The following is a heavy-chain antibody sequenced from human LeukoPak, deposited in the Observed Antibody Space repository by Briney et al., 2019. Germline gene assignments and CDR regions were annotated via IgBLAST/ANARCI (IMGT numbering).Heavy chain of an antibody. V-gene: IGHV3-48*01. CDR2: ISSSSDTI. CDR3: VRDRSASDY. CDR1: GFTFSIYA. J-gene: IGHJ4*02. Sequence: GGSLRLSCAASGFTFSIYAMNWVRQAPGKGLEWLSYISSSSDTIYYADSAKGRFTISRDNSKDSLYLQMNSLRADDTAVYYCVRDRSASDYWGQGTLVTVSS.